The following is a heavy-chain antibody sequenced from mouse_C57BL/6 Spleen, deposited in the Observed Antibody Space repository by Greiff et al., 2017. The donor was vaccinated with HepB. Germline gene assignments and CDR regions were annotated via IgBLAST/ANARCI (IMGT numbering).Heavy chain of an antibody. D-gene: IGHD4-1*01. CDR1: GFTFSDYG. V-gene: IGHV5-17*01. Sequence: EVKVEESGGGLVKPGGSLKLSCAASGFTFSDYGMHWVRQAPEKGLEWVAYISSGSSTIYYADTVKGRFTISRDNAKNTLFLQMTSLRSEDTAMYYCARNWEVWYFDVWGTGTTVTVSS. CDR2: ISSGSSTI. CDR3: ARNWEVWYFDV. J-gene: IGHJ1*03.